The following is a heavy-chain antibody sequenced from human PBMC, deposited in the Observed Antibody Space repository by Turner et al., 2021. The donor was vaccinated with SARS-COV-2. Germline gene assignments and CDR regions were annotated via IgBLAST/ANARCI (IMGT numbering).Heavy chain of an antibody. Sequence: EVQLLESGGGLVQPGGSLRPACGASGFLFATYDMSWVRQVPGKGLEYVSSINYNGDYTFYADSVKGRFSISRDNSDNTLYLQMNSLRADDSAKYYCAGWLAPTNDAFEIWGQGTMVTVSS. CDR2: INYNGDYT. CDR3: AGWLAPTNDAFEI. J-gene: IGHJ3*02. CDR1: GFLFATYD. D-gene: IGHD6-19*01. V-gene: IGHV3-23*01.